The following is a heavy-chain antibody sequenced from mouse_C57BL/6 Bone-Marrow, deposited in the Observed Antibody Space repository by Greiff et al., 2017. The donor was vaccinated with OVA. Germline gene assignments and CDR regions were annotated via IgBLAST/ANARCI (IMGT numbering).Heavy chain of an antibody. D-gene: IGHD1-1*01. CDR3: AKKGYYGSSYLYAMDY. J-gene: IGHJ4*01. CDR2: IWRGGST. CDR1: GFSLTSYG. Sequence: VQGVESGPGLVQPSQSLSITCTVSGFSLTSYGVHWVRQSPGKGLEWLGVIWRGGSTDYNAAFMSRLSITKDNSKSQVFFKMNSLQAEDTAIYYCAKKGYYGSSYLYAMDYWGQGTSVTVSS. V-gene: IGHV2-5*01.